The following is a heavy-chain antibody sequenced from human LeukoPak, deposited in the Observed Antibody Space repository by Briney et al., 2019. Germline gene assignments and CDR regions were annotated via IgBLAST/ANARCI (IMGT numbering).Heavy chain of an antibody. CDR3: ARDRVWVDYDSSGYYLDAFDI. Sequence: PSETLSLTCTVSGGSISSYYWSWIRQPAGKGLEWIGRIYTSGSTNYNPSLKSRVTISVDTSKNQFSLKLSSVTAADTAVYYCARDRVWVDYDSSGYYLDAFDIWGQGTMVTVSS. CDR2: IYTSGST. CDR1: GGSISSYY. V-gene: IGHV4-4*07. J-gene: IGHJ3*02. D-gene: IGHD3-22*01.